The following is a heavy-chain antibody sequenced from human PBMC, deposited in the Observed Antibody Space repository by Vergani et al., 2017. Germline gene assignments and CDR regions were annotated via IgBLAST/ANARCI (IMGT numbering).Heavy chain of an antibody. CDR2: IYTSGST. CDR3: ARVRSNWGSRNYYYYMDV. J-gene: IGHJ6*03. Sequence: QVQLQESGPGLVKPSETLSLTCTVSGGSISSYYWSWIRQPAGKGLEWIGRIYTSGSTNYNPSLKSRVTMSVDTSKNQFSLKLSSVTAADTAVYYCARVRSNWGSRNYYYYMDVWGKGTTVTVSS. D-gene: IGHD7-27*01. CDR1: GGSISSYY. V-gene: IGHV4-4*07.